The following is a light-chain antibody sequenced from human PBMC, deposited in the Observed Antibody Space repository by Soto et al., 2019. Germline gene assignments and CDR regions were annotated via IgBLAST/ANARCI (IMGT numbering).Light chain of an antibody. J-gene: IGLJ1*01. V-gene: IGLV2-14*03. CDR1: SSDVGGYKY. CDR2: DVS. Sequence: QSVLTQPASVSGSPGQSITISCTGTSSDVGGYKYVSWYQQHPGKAPKLMIYDVSNRPSGVSNRFSGSKSGNTASLTISGLQAEDEADYYCNSYTSSSTLYVFGTGTKVTVL. CDR3: NSYTSSSTLYV.